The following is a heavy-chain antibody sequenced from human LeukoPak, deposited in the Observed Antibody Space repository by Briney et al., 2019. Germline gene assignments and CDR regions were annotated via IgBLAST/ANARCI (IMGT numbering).Heavy chain of an antibody. CDR3: ARRYCSSTSCNPYFFDF. Sequence: GESLKISCKGSGYTFTNYYIGWVRQMPGKGLEWMGIISPGDSEARYSPSFQGQVTISADKSISTAYLRWSSLRASDSAIYYCARRYCSSTSCNPYFFDFWGQRTLVTVSS. CDR1: GYTFTNYY. J-gene: IGHJ4*02. D-gene: IGHD2-2*01. CDR2: ISPGDSEA. V-gene: IGHV5-51*01.